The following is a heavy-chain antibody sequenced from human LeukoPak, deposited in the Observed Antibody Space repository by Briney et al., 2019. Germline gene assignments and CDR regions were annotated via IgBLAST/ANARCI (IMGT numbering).Heavy chain of an antibody. V-gene: IGHV4-30-2*01. CDR1: GGSISSGGYY. D-gene: IGHD2-2*01. CDR2: IYHSGST. J-gene: IGHJ3*02. CDR3: ARDYAGMGAFDI. Sequence: PSETLSLTCTVSGGSISSGGYYWSWIRQPPGKGLEWIGYIYHSGSTYYNPSLKSRVTISVDRSKNQFSLKLSSVTAADTAVYYCARDYAGMGAFDIWGQGTMVTVSS.